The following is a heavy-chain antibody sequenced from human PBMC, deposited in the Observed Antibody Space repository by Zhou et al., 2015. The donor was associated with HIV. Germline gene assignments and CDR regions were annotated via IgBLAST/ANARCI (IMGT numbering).Heavy chain of an antibody. CDR3: ARDLYYDFWSGYYPSAAGNAFDI. J-gene: IGHJ3*02. CDR2: IIPIFGTA. V-gene: IGHV1-69*01. D-gene: IGHD3-3*01. Sequence: QVQLVQSGAEVKKPGSSVKVSCKASGGTFSSYAISWVRQAPGQGLEWMGGIIPIFGTANYAQKFQGRVTITADESTSTAYMELSSLRSEDTAVYYCARDLYYDFWSGYYPSAAGNAFDIWGQGTMVTVSS. CDR1: GGTFSSYA.